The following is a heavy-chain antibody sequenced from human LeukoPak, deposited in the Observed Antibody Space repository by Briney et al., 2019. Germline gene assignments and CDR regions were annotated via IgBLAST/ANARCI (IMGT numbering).Heavy chain of an antibody. V-gene: IGHV3-30*03. CDR1: GFTFSSYG. Sequence: PGGSLRLSCAASGFTFSSYGMHWVRQAPGKGLEWVAVISYDGSNKYYADSVKGRSTISRDNSKNTLYLQMNSLRAEDTAVYYSHLAVAGTDFDYWGQGTLVTVSS. CDR2: ISYDGSNK. J-gene: IGHJ4*02. D-gene: IGHD6-19*01. CDR3: HLAVAGTDFDY.